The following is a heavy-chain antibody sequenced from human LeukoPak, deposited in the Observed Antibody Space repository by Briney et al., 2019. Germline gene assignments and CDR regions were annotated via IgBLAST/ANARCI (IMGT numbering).Heavy chain of an antibody. CDR1: GFTFRSYA. Sequence: GGSLRLSCTASGFTFRSYAMTWVRQAPGKRLEWVSAVSDSGGSTYYADSVKGRFTISRDNSKNTLYLQMNSLRAEDTAVYYCAKEGFDSWGQGTLVTVSS. CDR2: VSDSGGST. V-gene: IGHV3-23*01. CDR3: AKEGFDS. J-gene: IGHJ4*02.